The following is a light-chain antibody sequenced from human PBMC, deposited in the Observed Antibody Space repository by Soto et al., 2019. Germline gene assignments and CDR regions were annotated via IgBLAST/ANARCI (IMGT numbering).Light chain of an antibody. Sequence: EIVMTQSPATLSVSPGERATLSCRASPSVSNNLAWYQKKPCKAPRLLIYGASTRSTGIPARFSGSGSGTEFTLTNSSPQSEDFAVYYGQQDNNWPPYTFGQGTKLESK. CDR3: QQDNNWPPYT. J-gene: IGKJ2*01. V-gene: IGKV3-15*01. CDR1: PSVSNN. CDR2: GAS.